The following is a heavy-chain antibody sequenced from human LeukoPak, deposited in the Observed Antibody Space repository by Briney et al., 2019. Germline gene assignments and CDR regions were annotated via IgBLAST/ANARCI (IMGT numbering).Heavy chain of an antibody. CDR2: MNPNSGNT. V-gene: IGHV1-8*03. D-gene: IGHD2-2*02. Sequence: ASVKVSCKASGYTFTGYDINWVRQATGQGLEWMGWMNPNSGNTGHAQKFQGRVTITRNTSISTAYMELSSLRSEDTAVYYCARGYCSSTSCYTYDYWGQGTLVTVSS. CDR3: ARGYCSSTSCYTYDY. J-gene: IGHJ4*02. CDR1: GYTFTGYD.